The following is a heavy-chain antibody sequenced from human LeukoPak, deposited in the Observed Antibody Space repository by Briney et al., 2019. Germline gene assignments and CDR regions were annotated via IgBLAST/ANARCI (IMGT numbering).Heavy chain of an antibody. Sequence: SGPTLVKPTQTLTLTCTFSGFSLSTSGVGVGWIRQPPGKALEWLALIYWDDDKRYSPSLKSRLTITKDTSKNQVVLTMTNMDPVDTATYYCAHRRSSSWYRSSYNWFDPWGQGTLVTVSS. CDR2: IYWDDDK. J-gene: IGHJ5*02. D-gene: IGHD6-13*01. V-gene: IGHV2-5*02. CDR3: AHRRSSSWYRSSYNWFDP. CDR1: GFSLSTSGVG.